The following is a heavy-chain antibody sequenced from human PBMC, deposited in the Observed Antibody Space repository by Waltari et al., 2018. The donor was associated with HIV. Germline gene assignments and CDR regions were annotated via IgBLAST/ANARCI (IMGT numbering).Heavy chain of an antibody. Sequence: EVQLLESGGGLVQPGGSLRLSCAASGSTFSSYAMSWVRQAAGKGLEWVSAICGMGGSTYYAESVKGRFTISRYNSKNTLYLQMNSLRAEDTAVYYCAKDVGDGVVVVTAVDYWGQGTLVTVSS. CDR1: GSTFSSYA. D-gene: IGHD2-21*02. CDR2: ICGMGGST. J-gene: IGHJ4*02. CDR3: AKDVGDGVVVVTAVDY. V-gene: IGHV3-23*01.